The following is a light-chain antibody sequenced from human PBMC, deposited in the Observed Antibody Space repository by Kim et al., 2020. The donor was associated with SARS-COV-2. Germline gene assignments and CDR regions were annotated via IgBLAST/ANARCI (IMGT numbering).Light chain of an antibody. CDR3: SAWDSSLNAAV. CDR2: RDN. Sequence: HTATRTCTGTGDSVGNRGAGWHQQTQSHPPTVLSNRDNNRPSRIAERFSAARAGNTASLTITGLQPKDEADYYCSAWDSSLNAAVFGGGTQLTVL. J-gene: IGLJ3*02. CDR1: GDSVGNRG. V-gene: IGLV10-54*04.